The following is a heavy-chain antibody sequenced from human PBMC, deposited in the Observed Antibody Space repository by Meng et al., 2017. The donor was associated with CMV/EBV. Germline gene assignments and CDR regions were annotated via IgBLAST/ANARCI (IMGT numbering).Heavy chain of an antibody. D-gene: IGHD6-19*01. CDR2: ITTTGTST. CDR1: GFTPSNYA. Sequence: EVQLLESGGGLVQPGGSLRLSCAASGFTPSNYAMNWVRQAPGKGLGWVSTITTTGTSTYSAASVKGRFTISRDNSKGSLYLQVNSLRADDTAVYYCARGWTVFDYWGQGTLVTVSS. J-gene: IGHJ4*02. CDR3: ARGWTVFDY. V-gene: IGHV3-23*01.